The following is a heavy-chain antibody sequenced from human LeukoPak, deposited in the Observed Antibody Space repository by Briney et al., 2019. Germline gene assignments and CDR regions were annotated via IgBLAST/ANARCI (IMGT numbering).Heavy chain of an antibody. V-gene: IGHV6-1*01. D-gene: IGHD3-10*01. CDR2: TYYRSKWYN. CDR1: GDSVSSNSAA. CDR3: ARAYYGSGPGVDWFDP. Sequence: SQTLSLTCAISGDSVSSNSAAWNWIRQSPSRGLEWLGRTYYRSKWYNDYAVSVKSRITINPDTSKNQFSLQLNSVTPEDTAVYYCARAYYGSGPGVDWFDPWGQGTLVTVSS. J-gene: IGHJ5*02.